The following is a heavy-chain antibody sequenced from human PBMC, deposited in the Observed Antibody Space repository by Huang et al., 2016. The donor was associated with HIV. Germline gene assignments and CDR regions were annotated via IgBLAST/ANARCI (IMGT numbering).Heavy chain of an antibody. D-gene: IGHD5-18*01. CDR2: IYPRDSET. J-gene: IGHJ4*02. V-gene: IGHV5-51*01. Sequence: EVLLVQSGAKLKEPGESLKISCKASGYGFSSYWIGWVRQKPGKGREWMGVIYPRDSETKYSPSFAGQVTISADKSTRTAYLQWESLKAPDTAIYFCARQVDGFRSHFDFWGQGTLVSVSS. CDR3: ARQVDGFRSHFDF. CDR1: GYGFSSYW.